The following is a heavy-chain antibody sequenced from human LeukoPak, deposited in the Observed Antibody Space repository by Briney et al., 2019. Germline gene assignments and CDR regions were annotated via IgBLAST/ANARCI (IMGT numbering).Heavy chain of an antibody. V-gene: IGHV3-21*01. Sequence: GGSRRLSCAASGFTVSSNYLTWVRQAPGKGLEWVSSISSSSSYIAYSDSVKGRFTISRDNAKNSLYLQMNSLRAEDTAVFYCARGQWPDFWGQGTLLIVSS. CDR3: ARGQWPDF. CDR2: ISSSSSYI. J-gene: IGHJ4*02. D-gene: IGHD6-19*01. CDR1: GFTVSSNY.